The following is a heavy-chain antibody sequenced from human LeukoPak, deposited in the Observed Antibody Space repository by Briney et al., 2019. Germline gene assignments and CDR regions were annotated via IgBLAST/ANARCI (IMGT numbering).Heavy chain of an antibody. V-gene: IGHV1-8*01. Sequence: GASVKVSCKASGYTFTSYDINWVRQATGQGLEWMGWMNPNSGNTGYAQKFQGRVTMTRNTSISTAYMELSSLRSEDTAVYYCARGVAEIRYCSSTSCPNWFDPWGQGTPVTVSS. J-gene: IGHJ5*02. CDR1: GYTFTSYD. CDR3: ARGVAEIRYCSSTSCPNWFDP. CDR2: MNPNSGNT. D-gene: IGHD2-2*01.